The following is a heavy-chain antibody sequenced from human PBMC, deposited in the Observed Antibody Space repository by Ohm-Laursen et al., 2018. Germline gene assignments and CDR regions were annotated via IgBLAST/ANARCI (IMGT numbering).Heavy chain of an antibody. CDR3: VRDLLGMGDY. CDR1: GFHFSSIA. V-gene: IGHV3-48*03. D-gene: IGHD3-16*01. J-gene: IGHJ4*02. CDR2: VSSSGTTL. Sequence: SLRLSCTASGFHFSSIAMTWVRQAPGKGLEWVAYVSSSGTTLYYADSVKGRFTISKDAAKNSLYLQMNSLRVEDTAVYYCVRDLLGMGDYWGQGTLVTVSS.